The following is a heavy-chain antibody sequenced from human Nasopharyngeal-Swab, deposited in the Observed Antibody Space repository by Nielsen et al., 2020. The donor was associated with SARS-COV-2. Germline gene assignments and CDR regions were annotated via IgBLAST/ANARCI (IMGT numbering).Heavy chain of an antibody. CDR3: AKGAFFTYNWNSFDY. V-gene: IGHV3-30*18. D-gene: IGHD1/OR15-1a*01. Sequence: GGSLRLSCAASGFTSSSYGMHWVRQAPGKGLEWVAVISYDGSNKYYADSVKGRFTISRDNSKNTLYLQMNSLRAEDTAVYYCAKGAFFTYNWNSFDYWGQGTLVTVSS. CDR2: ISYDGSNK. CDR1: GFTSSSYG. J-gene: IGHJ4*02.